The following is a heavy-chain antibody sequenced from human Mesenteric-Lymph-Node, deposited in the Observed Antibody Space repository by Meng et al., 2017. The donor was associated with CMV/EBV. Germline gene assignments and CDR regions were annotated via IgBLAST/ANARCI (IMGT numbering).Heavy chain of an antibody. CDR2: IYYSGST. Sequence: LRLSCTVSGGSISSYYWSWIRQPPGKGLEWIGYIYYSGSTNYNPSLKSRVTISVDTSKNQFSLKLNSVTAADTAVYYCARVLYYDFWSGYYTARAFDYWGQGTLVTVSS. D-gene: IGHD3-3*01. CDR3: ARVLYYDFWSGYYTARAFDY. V-gene: IGHV4-59*12. J-gene: IGHJ4*02. CDR1: GGSISSYY.